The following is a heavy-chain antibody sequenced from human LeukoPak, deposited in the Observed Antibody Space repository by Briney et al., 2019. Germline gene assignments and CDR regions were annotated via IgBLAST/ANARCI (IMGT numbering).Heavy chain of an antibody. D-gene: IGHD3-10*01. J-gene: IGHJ5*02. CDR3: ARGVDYYGSGSYWVNWFDP. V-gene: IGHV1-18*01. CDR2: ISAYNGNT. Sequence: ASVKVSCKASGYTFTSYGISWVRQAPGQGLEWMGWISAYNGNTNYAQKLQGRVTMTTDTSTSTAYMELRSLRSEDTAVYYCARGVDYYGSGSYWVNWFDPWGQGTLVTVSP. CDR1: GYTFTSYG.